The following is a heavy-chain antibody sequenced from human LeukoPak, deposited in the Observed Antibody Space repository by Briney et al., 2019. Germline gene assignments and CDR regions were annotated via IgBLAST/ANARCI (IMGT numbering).Heavy chain of an antibody. CDR2: IYDSGSS. D-gene: IGHD6-25*01. V-gene: IGHV4-39*01. Sequence: SENLSLTCSVSGGSISSSSYHWGWIRQPPGKGLEWIGNIYDSGSSYYNPSLKSRVTISIDTSKNQFSLKLSSVTAADTAVYYCASPLAASGLRAFDIWGQGTMVTVSS. J-gene: IGHJ3*02. CDR1: GGSISSSSYH. CDR3: ASPLAASGLRAFDI.